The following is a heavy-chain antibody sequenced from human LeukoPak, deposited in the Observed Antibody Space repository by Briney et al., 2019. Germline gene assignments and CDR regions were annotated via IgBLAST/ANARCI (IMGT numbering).Heavy chain of an antibody. CDR3: AKDAQRGFDYSNSLEH. D-gene: IGHD4-11*01. J-gene: IGHJ4*02. Sequence: PGGSLRLSCAASGFTFSSYSMNWVRQAPGKGLEWVSYISSSSSTIYYADSVKGRFTISRDNFKNTVSLQMNSLRAEDTAVYYCAKDAQRGFDYSNSLEHWGQGSLVTVSS. CDR1: GFTFSSYS. V-gene: IGHV3-48*01. CDR2: ISSSSSTI.